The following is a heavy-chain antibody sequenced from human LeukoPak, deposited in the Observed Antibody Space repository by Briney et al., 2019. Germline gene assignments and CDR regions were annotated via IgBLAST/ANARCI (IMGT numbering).Heavy chain of an antibody. CDR3: AKGPYCGGDCYTALDY. CDR2: ISGSGGST. Sequence: GGSLRLSCAASGFTFSSYAMSWVRQAPGKGLEWVSAISGSGGSTYYADSVKGRFTISRDNSKNTLYLQMNSLRAEDTAVYYCAKGPYCGGDCYTALDYWGQGTLVTLHS. J-gene: IGHJ4*02. D-gene: IGHD2-21*02. CDR1: GFTFSSYA. V-gene: IGHV3-23*01.